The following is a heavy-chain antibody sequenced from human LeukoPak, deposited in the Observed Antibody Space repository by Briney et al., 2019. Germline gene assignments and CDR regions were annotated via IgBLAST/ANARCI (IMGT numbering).Heavy chain of an antibody. D-gene: IGHD3-22*01. CDR3: ARDLVEYDSGLDY. CDR2: ISSSSSTI. Sequence: GGSLRLSCAASGFTFSSYSMNWVRQAPGKGLEWVSYISSSSSTIYYADSVKGRFTISRDNAKNSLYLQMNSLRAEDTAVYYCARDLVEYDSGLDYWGQGTLVTVSS. CDR1: GFTFSSYS. V-gene: IGHV3-48*01. J-gene: IGHJ4*02.